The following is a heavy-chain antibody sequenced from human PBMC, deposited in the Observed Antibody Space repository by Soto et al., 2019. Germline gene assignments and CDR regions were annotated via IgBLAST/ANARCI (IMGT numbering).Heavy chain of an antibody. CDR3: ARQHGYGLRVDGMDV. CDR1: GGTFSSYA. J-gene: IGHJ6*02. V-gene: IGHV1-69*12. D-gene: IGHD5-18*01. CDR2: IIPIFGTA. Sequence: QVQLVQSGAEVKKPGSSVKVSCKASGGTFSSYAISWVRQAPGQGLEWMGGIIPIFGTANYAQKFQGRVTIXXDXSXXTAYMELSSLRSEDTAVYYCARQHGYGLRVDGMDVWGQGTTVTVSS.